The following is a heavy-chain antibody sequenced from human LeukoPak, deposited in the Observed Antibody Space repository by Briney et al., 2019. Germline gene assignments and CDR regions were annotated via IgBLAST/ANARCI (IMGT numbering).Heavy chain of an antibody. CDR1: GFTFSSYE. V-gene: IGHV3-48*03. CDR2: ISSSGSTI. D-gene: IGHD1/OR15-1a*01. J-gene: IGHJ5*02. Sequence: GGSLRLSCAASGFTFSSYEMNWVRQAPGKGLEWVSYISSSGSTIYYADSVKGRFTIPRDNAKNSLYLQMNSLRAEDTAVYYCARETIGFDPWGQGTLVTVSS. CDR3: ARETIGFDP.